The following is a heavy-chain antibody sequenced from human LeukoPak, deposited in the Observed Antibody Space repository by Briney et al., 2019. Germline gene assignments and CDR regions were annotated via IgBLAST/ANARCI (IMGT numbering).Heavy chain of an antibody. CDR2: ISAYNGNT. CDR1: GYTFTSYG. Sequence: ASVMVSCKASGYTFTSYGISWVRQAPGQGLEWMGWISAYNGNTNYAQKLQGRVTMTTDTSTSTAYMELRSLRSDDTAVYYCARDLGSIAAAGSFDYWGQGTLVTVSS. V-gene: IGHV1-18*01. CDR3: ARDLGSIAAAGSFDY. J-gene: IGHJ4*02. D-gene: IGHD6-25*01.